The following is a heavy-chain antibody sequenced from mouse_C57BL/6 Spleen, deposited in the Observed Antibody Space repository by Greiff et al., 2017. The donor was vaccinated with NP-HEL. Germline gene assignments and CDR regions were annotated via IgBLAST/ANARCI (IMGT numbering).Heavy chain of an antibody. CDR3: ARAPSTGMEDD. CDR2: IYPGDGDT. D-gene: IGHD4-1*02. J-gene: IGHJ2*01. CDR1: GYAFSSSW. Sequence: VQLQQSGPELVKPGASVKISCKASGYAFSSSWMNWVKQRPGKGLEWIGRIYPGDGDTNYNGKFKGKATLTSDKSSSTAYLQLSSLTSEDSEVYFCARAPSTGMEDDWGQGTTLTVAS. V-gene: IGHV1-82*01.